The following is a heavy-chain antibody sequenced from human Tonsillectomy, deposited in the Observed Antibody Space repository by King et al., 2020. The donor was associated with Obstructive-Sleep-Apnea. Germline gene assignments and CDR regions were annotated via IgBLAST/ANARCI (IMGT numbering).Heavy chain of an antibody. J-gene: IGHJ1*01. Sequence: VQLQESGPGLVKPSQTLSLTCTVSGGSISSGGYYWSWIRQHPRKGLEWIGYIYYSGSTYYNPSLKSRVTISVDTSKNQFSLKLSSVTAADTAVYYCARDRVQTGTFGAHNMVRGGGGFQHWGQGTLVTVSS. D-gene: IGHD3-10*01. CDR3: ARDRVQTGTFGAHNMVRGGGGFQH. CDR1: GGSISSGGYY. CDR2: IYYSGST. V-gene: IGHV4-31*03.